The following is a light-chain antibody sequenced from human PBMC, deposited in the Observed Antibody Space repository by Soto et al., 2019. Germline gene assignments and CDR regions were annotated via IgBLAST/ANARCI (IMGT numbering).Light chain of an antibody. CDR3: ETWNSNTRV. J-gene: IGLJ3*02. CDR2: LESSGSQ. Sequence: QPVLTQSSSASASLGSSVNLTCTLSSGHRSYIIAWHQQQPGKAPRFLMRLESSGSQNKGSGVPDRFSGSSSGAARYLTIPTPQSEDEADYYCETWNSNTRVFGGGTKLTVL. CDR1: SGHRSYI. V-gene: IGLV4-60*03.